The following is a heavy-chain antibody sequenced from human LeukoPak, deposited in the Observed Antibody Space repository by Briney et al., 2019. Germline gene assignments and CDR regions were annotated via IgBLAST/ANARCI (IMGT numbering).Heavy chain of an antibody. J-gene: IGHJ6*03. Sequence: GGSLRLSCAASGFSFDSHAMNWVRQAPGKGLEWISAITGSGRYTYYEDSVKGRFTISRDNSKNTLFLQMSSLRAEDTAVYYCARGPLTSSNYYMDVWGRGTTVTVSS. CDR2: ITGSGRYT. D-gene: IGHD4/OR15-4a*01. CDR3: ARGPLTSSNYYMDV. V-gene: IGHV3-23*01. CDR1: GFSFDSHA.